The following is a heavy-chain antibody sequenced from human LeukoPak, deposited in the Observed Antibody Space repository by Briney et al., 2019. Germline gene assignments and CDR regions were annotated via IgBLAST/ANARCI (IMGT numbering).Heavy chain of an antibody. CDR3: ARDNYYDSSGYLDY. V-gene: IGHV3-7*01. Sequence: PGGSLRLYCAASGFTFSSYWMSWVRQAPGKGLEWVANIKQDGSEKYYVDSVKGPFTISKDTAKNSLYLQMNSLRAEDTAVYYCARDNYYDSSGYLDYWGQGTLVTVSS. J-gene: IGHJ4*02. CDR1: GFTFSSYW. CDR2: IKQDGSEK. D-gene: IGHD3-22*01.